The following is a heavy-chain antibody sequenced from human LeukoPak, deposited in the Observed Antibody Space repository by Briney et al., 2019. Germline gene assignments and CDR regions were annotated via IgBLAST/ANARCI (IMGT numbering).Heavy chain of an antibody. Sequence: ETLSLTCTVSGGSISSGGYYWSWVRQAPGKGLEWVSVIYSGGSTYYADSVKGRFTISRDNSKNTLYLQMNSLRAEDTAVYYCARGSSSWYVRDDAFDIWGQGTMVTVSS. CDR1: GGSISSGGYY. CDR3: ARGSSSWYVRDDAFDI. V-gene: IGHV3-53*01. D-gene: IGHD6-13*01. CDR2: IYSGGST. J-gene: IGHJ3*02.